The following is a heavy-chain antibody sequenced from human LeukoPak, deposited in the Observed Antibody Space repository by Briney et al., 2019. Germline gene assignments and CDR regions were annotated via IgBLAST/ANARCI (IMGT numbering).Heavy chain of an antibody. CDR2: INPSGGST. D-gene: IGHD5-12*01. Sequence: ASVKVSCKASGYTFTSYDINWVRRATGQGLEWMGIINPSGGSTTYAQKFQGRVTMTRDTSTSTVYMELSSLRSEDTAVYYCARDILPSYSGYDRTLPDYWGQGTLVTVSS. V-gene: IGHV1-46*01. CDR1: GYTFTSYD. CDR3: ARDILPSYSGYDRTLPDY. J-gene: IGHJ4*02.